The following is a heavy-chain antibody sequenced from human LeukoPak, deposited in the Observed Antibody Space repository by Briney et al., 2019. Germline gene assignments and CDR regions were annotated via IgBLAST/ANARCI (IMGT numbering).Heavy chain of an antibody. Sequence: ASVKVSCKASGYTFTSYYMHWVRQAPGQGLEWMGIINPSGGSTSYAQKFQGRVTMTRDTSTSTVYMELSSLRSEDTAVYYCALGGGIAVAGPDFDYWGQGTLVTVSS. CDR3: ALGGGIAVAGPDFDY. CDR1: GYTFTSYY. CDR2: INPSGGST. J-gene: IGHJ4*02. D-gene: IGHD6-19*01. V-gene: IGHV1-46*01.